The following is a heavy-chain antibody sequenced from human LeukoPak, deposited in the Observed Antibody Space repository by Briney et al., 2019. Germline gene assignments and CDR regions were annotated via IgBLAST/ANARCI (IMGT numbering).Heavy chain of an antibody. CDR1: GGSIGSYY. J-gene: IGHJ5*02. CDR3: ARARGVYESWFDP. D-gene: IGHD2-8*01. V-gene: IGHV4-59*01. CDR2: IYYSGST. Sequence: SETLSLTCTVSGGSIGSYYWSWIRQPPGKGVEWIGYIYYSGSTNYNPSLKSRVTISVDTSKNQFSLKLSSVTAADTAVYYCARARGVYESWFDPWGQGTLVTVSS.